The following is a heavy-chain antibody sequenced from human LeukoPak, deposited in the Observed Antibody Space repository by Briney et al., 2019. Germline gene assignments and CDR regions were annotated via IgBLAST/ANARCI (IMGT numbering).Heavy chain of an antibody. D-gene: IGHD4-23*01. V-gene: IGHV3-30*02. CDR3: AKDLSYGGNSIDY. CDR1: GFTFSSYG. CDR2: IRYDGSNK. J-gene: IGHJ4*02. Sequence: PGGSLRLSCAASGFTFSSYGMHWVRRAPGKGLEWVAFIRYDGSNKYYADSVKGRFTISRDNSKNTLYLQMNSLRAEDTAVYYCAKDLSYGGNSIDYWGQGTLVTVSS.